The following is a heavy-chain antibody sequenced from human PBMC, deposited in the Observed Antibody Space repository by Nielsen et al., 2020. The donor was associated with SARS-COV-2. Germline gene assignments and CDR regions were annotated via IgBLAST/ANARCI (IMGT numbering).Heavy chain of an antibody. CDR2: ISYDGSNK. CDR3: ASTSSGYYYVGYFQH. CDR1: GFTFSSYA. V-gene: IGHV3-30-3*01. J-gene: IGHJ1*01. Sequence: GESLKISCAASGFTFSSYAMHWVRQDPGKGLEWVAVISYDGSNKYYADSVKGRFTISRDNSKNTLYLQMNSLRAEDTAVYYCASTSSGYYYVGYFQHWGQGTLVTVSS. D-gene: IGHD3-22*01.